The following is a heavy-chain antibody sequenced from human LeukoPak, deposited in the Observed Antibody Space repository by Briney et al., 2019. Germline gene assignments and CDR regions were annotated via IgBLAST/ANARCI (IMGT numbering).Heavy chain of an antibody. J-gene: IGHJ6*02. Sequence: KLSETLSLTCSVSGGSISSDYWSWIRQPPGKGLDWIGYLYYTGSSNYNRSLKSRGTFSVDMSKNQLSLRLSSVTAADTAVYYCARLGSGVYLFLDVWGQGTTVTVSS. CDR3: ARLGSGVYLFLDV. CDR2: LYYTGSS. CDR1: GGSISSDY. D-gene: IGHD5/OR15-5a*01. V-gene: IGHV4-59*08.